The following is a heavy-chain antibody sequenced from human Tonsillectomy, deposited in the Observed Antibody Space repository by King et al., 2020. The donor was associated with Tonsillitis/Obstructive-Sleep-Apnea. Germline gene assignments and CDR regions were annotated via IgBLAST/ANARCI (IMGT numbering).Heavy chain of an antibody. V-gene: IGHV3-43*01. CDR2: ISWDGGST. Sequence: VQLVQSGGVVVQPGGSLRLSCAASGFTFDDYTMHWVRQAPGKGLAWVSLISWDGGSTYYADSVKGRFTISRDKSKNSLYLQMNSLRTEDTALYYCAKGVGLYYMDVWGKGTTVTVSS. CDR3: AKGVGLYYMDV. CDR1: GFTFDDYT. J-gene: IGHJ6*03. D-gene: IGHD3/OR15-3a*01.